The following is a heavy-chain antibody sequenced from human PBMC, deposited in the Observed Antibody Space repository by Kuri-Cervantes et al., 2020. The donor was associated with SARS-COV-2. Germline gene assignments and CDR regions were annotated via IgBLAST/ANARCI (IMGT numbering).Heavy chain of an antibody. Sequence: LSLTCAASGFTFSSYSMNWVRQAPGKGLEWVSSISSSSSYIYYADTVKGRFTISRDNAKNSLYLQMNSLRAEDTAVYYCARDPPSPYCSGGSCRTDVWGQGTTVTVSS. CDR2: ISSSSSYI. CDR1: GFTFSSYS. V-gene: IGHV3-21*01. J-gene: IGHJ6*02. D-gene: IGHD2-15*01. CDR3: ARDPPSPYCSGGSCRTDV.